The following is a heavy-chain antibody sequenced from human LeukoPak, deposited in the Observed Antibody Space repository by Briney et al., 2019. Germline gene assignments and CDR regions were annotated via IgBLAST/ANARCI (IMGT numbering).Heavy chain of an antibody. V-gene: IGHV5-51*01. CDR1: RYSFTSYW. J-gene: IGHJ4*02. D-gene: IGHD4-23*01. CDR2: IYPGDADT. Sequence: GESLKISWKGSRYSFTSYWIGWGRQMLGKGMEWMGMIYPGDADTRYSPAFQGHVTISADKSISTAYLQWSSLKASDTALYYCARFVSGGSIDYWGQGTLVTVSS. CDR3: ARFVSGGSIDY.